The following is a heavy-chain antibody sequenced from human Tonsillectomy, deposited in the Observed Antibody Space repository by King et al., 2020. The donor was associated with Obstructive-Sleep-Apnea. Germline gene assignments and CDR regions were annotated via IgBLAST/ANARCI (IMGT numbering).Heavy chain of an antibody. J-gene: IGHJ4*02. D-gene: IGHD3-22*01. CDR2: IWDDGSNK. V-gene: IGHV3-33*01. CDR1: GFTFSSYG. Sequence: VQLVESGGGVVQPGRSLRLSCAASGFTFSSYGMHWVRQAPGKGLEWVAVIWDDGSNKYYADSVEGRFTISRDNSKNTLYLQMNSLVAEDTAVYYCARGYYDSSGYYYGADYWGQGTLVTVSS. CDR3: ARGYYDSSGYYYGADY.